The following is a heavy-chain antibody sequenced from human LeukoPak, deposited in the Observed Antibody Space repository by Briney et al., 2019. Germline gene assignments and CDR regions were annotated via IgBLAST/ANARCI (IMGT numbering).Heavy chain of an antibody. D-gene: IGHD4-23*01. CDR3: ARGAHKRDDYGGFFDY. Sequence: GGSLRLSCAASGFTFNNYAIHWVRQAPGKGLEWVAVISYDGSYKDYADSVKGRFTISRDNSKNTLYPQMNSLRAEDTAVYYCARGAHKRDDYGGFFDYWGQGTLVTVSS. CDR2: ISYDGSYK. V-gene: IGHV3-30*04. J-gene: IGHJ4*02. CDR1: GFTFNNYA.